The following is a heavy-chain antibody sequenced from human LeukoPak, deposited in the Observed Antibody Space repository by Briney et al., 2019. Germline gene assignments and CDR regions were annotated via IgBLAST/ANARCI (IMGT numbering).Heavy chain of an antibody. CDR1: GFTFTSYA. V-gene: IGHV3-23*01. D-gene: IGHD3-22*01. J-gene: IGHJ4*02. CDR3: AKLTGTNYYDSSGYFDY. Sequence: GGSLRLSCAASGFTFTSYAMSWVRQAPGKGLEWVSAISGSGGITYYADSVKGRFTISRDNSKNTLYLQMNSLRAEDTAVYYCAKLTGTNYYDSSGYFDYWGQGTLVTVSS. CDR2: ISGSGGIT.